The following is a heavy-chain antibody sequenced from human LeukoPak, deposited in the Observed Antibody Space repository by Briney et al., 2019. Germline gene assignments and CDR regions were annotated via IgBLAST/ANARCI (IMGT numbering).Heavy chain of an antibody. V-gene: IGHV1-8*01. Sequence: ASVKVSCKASGYTFTSYDINWVRQATGQGLEWMGWMNPNSGNTGHVQKFQGRVTMTRDTSIGTAYMELSSLTSEDTAVYYCAREARRGVEVKAFDTWGQGTMVTVSS. CDR2: MNPNSGNT. CDR3: AREARRGVEVKAFDT. CDR1: GYTFTSYD. D-gene: IGHD1-1*01. J-gene: IGHJ3*02.